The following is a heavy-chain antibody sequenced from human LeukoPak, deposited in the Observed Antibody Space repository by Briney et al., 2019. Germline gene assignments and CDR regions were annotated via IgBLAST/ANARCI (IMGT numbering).Heavy chain of an antibody. V-gene: IGHV4-38-2*02. D-gene: IGHD6-19*01. J-gene: IGHJ4*02. Sequence: SETLSLTCSVSGYSISSGFYWGWIRQPPGKGLEWIGSIYQSGITYYNPSLESRVTISLDTSKNQFSLRLTSVTAADTAVYYCALVHYSSGWYNYFDYWGQGTLVTVSS. CDR2: IYQSGIT. CDR3: ALVHYSSGWYNYFDY. CDR1: GYSISSGFY.